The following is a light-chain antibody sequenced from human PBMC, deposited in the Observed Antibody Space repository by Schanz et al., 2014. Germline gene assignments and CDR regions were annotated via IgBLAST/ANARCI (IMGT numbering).Light chain of an antibody. CDR3: CSYAGSSTWV. Sequence: QSVLTQPASVSGSPGQSITISCTGTSSDVGGYNYVSWYQYHPGEAPKLMIFDVSNRPSGVPDRFSGSKSGNTASLTISGLQAEDEADYYCCSYAGSSTWVFGGGTKLTVL. V-gene: IGLV2-14*03. CDR1: SSDVGGYNY. J-gene: IGLJ3*02. CDR2: DVS.